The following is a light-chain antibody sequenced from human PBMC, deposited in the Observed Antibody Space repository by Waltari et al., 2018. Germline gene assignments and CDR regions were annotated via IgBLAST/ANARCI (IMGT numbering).Light chain of an antibody. CDR2: EAS. Sequence: EIVLTQSPATLSLSPGERATLSCSASQSVSTYLAWYQQKPGQAPRLLIYEASNRATGIPARFSGSGSGTDFTLTINNLEPEDFAVYFCQQRSTWPPMYTFGQGTKLDVK. CDR1: QSVSTY. J-gene: IGKJ2*01. CDR3: QQRSTWPPMYT. V-gene: IGKV3-11*01.